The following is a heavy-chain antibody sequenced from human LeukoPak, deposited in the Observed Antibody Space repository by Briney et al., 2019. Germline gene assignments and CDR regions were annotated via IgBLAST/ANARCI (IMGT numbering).Heavy chain of an antibody. CDR2: YYPNGNT. Sequence: PSETLSPTCSVSGGSISADYWIWIRQPAGKGLEYIGRYYPNGNTNYNPSLQSRVTISVDTSKNQFSLRLSSVTAADTAVYYCARGNYVYCGGDCSRGAFDIWGQGTMVTVSS. V-gene: IGHV4-4*07. J-gene: IGHJ3*02. CDR3: ARGNYVYCGGDCSRGAFDI. CDR1: GGSISADY. D-gene: IGHD2-21*02.